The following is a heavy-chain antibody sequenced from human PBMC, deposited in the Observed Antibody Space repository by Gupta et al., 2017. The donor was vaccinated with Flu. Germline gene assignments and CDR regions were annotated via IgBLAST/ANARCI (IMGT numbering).Heavy chain of an antibody. CDR2: ISSSSSTI. V-gene: IGHV3-48*02. Sequence: EVQLVEDGGGLVQPGGCLRVCCAASGFTSGSDSLNWVRQAPGKGLEWVSYISSSSSTIYYADSVKGRFTISRDNAKNSLYLQMNSLRDEDTAVYYCARDPDTAMVSVDYWGQGTLVTVSS. CDR3: ARDPDTAMVSVDY. J-gene: IGHJ4*02. D-gene: IGHD5-18*01. CDR1: GFTSGSDS.